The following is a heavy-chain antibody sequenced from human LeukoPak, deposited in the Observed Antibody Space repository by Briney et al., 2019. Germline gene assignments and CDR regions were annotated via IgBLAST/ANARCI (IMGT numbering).Heavy chain of an antibody. Sequence: GGSLRLSCAASGFTFSSYAMSWVRQAPGKGLEWVSAINAGRTYYAYSVKGRFTISRDNSKNTLYLQMDSLRAEDTAVYYCAKEHVYGDNAKIYFDYWGQGTLVTVSS. CDR1: GFTFSSYA. D-gene: IGHD4-17*01. V-gene: IGHV3-23*01. CDR3: AKEHVYGDNAKIYFDY. J-gene: IGHJ4*02. CDR2: INAGRT.